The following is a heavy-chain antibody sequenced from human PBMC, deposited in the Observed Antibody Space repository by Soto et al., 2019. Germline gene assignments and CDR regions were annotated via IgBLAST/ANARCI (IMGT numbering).Heavy chain of an antibody. J-gene: IGHJ4*02. D-gene: IGHD4-17*01. CDR2: VYYRGRS. CDR1: GGSVTNSSYY. V-gene: IGHV4-39*01. Sequence: SETLSLTCTVSGGSVTNSSYYWGWIRQSPGKGLEWIGSVYYRGRSYSKSSVKSRVTISVDTSKNRFSLSLNSVTASDTAVYFCVSQRTTVPTQAYFDYGDPGALVTVS. CDR3: VSQRTTVPTQAYFDY.